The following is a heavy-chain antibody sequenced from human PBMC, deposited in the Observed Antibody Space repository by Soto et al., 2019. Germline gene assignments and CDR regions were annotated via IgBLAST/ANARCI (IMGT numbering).Heavy chain of an antibody. CDR2: IYYDGTA. CDR3: ARDQSWHDLVWWFDP. CDR1: GGSISAYY. J-gene: IGHJ5*02. D-gene: IGHD1-1*01. V-gene: IGHV4-59*01. Sequence: SETLSLTCTVSGGSISAYYWSWIRQPPGKGLEWVGYIYYDGTARHNPSLKSRVTISLETSRSQFSLRLTSVTAADTAVYYCARDQSWHDLVWWFDPWGQGTLVPVSS.